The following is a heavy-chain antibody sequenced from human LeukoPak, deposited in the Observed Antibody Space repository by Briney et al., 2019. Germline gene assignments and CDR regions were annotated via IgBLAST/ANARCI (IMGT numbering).Heavy chain of an antibody. D-gene: IGHD6-13*01. Sequence: SVKVSCKAAGGTFSSYAISWVRQAPGQGLEWMGRIIPILGIANYAQKFQGRVTITADKSTSTAYMELSSLRSEDTAVYYCARELRLAAAASGFQHWGQGTLVTVSS. CDR1: GGTFSSYA. CDR3: ARELRLAAAASGFQH. J-gene: IGHJ1*01. CDR2: IIPILGIA. V-gene: IGHV1-69*04.